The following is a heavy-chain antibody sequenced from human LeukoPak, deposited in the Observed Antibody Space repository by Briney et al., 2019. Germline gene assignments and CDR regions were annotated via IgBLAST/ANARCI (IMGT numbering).Heavy chain of an antibody. J-gene: IGHJ4*02. Sequence: SVKVSCKASGGTFSSYAISWVRQAPGQGLEWMGRTIPILGIANYAQKFQGRVTITADKSTSTAYMELSSLRSEDTAVYYCARAKTKPYGDYVPFDYWGQGTLVTVSS. V-gene: IGHV1-69*04. CDR1: GGTFSSYA. CDR2: TIPILGIA. CDR3: ARAKTKPYGDYVPFDY. D-gene: IGHD4-17*01.